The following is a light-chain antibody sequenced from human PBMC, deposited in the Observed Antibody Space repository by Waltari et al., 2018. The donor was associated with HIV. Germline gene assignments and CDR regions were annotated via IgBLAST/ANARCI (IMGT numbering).Light chain of an antibody. CDR1: TGTVTSDHY. V-gene: IGLV7-46*01. J-gene: IGLJ3*02. CDR2: DTS. Sequence: QAVVTQEPSLTVSPGGTVTLTCGSSTGTVTSDHYPYWFQQKPGQAPETLIYDTSNRHSWTPARFSGSLLGGKAALTLSGAQPEDEAEYYCLLSYSGARPLVFGGGTKLTVL. CDR3: LLSYSGARPLV.